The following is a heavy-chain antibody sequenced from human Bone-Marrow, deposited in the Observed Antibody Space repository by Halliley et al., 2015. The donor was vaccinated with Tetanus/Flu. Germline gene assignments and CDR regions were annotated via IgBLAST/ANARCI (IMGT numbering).Heavy chain of an antibody. CDR1: GAFIRSGGYY. V-gene: IGHV4-31*03. D-gene: IGHD3-3*01. CDR3: ARSSLFVQERVYYFDY. Sequence: TLSLTCTVSGAFIRSGGYYWSWISQHPGKGLEWIGYIYYSGTTYYNASLKSRVTISVDTSKNQFSLKLRSVTAADTAVYYCARSSLFVQERVYYFDYWGLGTLVTVSS. CDR2: IYYSGTT. J-gene: IGHJ4*02.